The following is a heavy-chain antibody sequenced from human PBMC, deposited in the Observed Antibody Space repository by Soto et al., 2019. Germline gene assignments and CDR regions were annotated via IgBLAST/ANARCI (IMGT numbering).Heavy chain of an antibody. V-gene: IGHV4-30-4*01. CDR1: GGSISSGDFY. CDR2: IYYSGST. CDR3: ARADDFSDSFDC. Sequence: SETLSLTCTVSGGSISSGDFYWSWIRQPPGKGLELIGNIYYSGSTYYNPSLRSRAIMSVDTSQNQFSLKLSSLTAADTAVYFCARADDFSDSFDCWGQGALVTVSS. D-gene: IGHD4-17*01. J-gene: IGHJ4*02.